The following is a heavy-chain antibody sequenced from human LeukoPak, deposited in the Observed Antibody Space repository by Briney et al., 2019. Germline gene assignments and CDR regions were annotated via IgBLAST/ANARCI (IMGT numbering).Heavy chain of an antibody. CDR1: GFIFSSYA. CDR2: IKQDGVDK. D-gene: IGHD5-12*01. J-gene: IGHJ4*02. V-gene: IGHV3-7*01. Sequence: PGGSLRLSCAASGFIFSSYAMSWVRQAPGKGLEWVATIKQDGVDKYYVDSVKGRFTISRDTAKNSLYLQMNSLRAEDTAVYYCARDPSRYDLDYWGQGTLVTVSS. CDR3: ARDPSRYDLDY.